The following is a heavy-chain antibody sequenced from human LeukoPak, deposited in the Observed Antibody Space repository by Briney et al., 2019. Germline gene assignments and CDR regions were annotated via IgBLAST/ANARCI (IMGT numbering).Heavy chain of an antibody. D-gene: IGHD3-10*01. J-gene: IGHJ4*02. V-gene: IGHV3-23*01. CDR1: GFTFSSYA. CDR2: ISGSGGST. Sequence: PGGSPRLSCAASGFTFSSYAMSWVRQAPGKGLEWVSAISGSGGSTYYADSVKGRFTISRDNSKNTLYLQMNSLRAEDTAVYYCAKDSLLLWFGELWVDYWGQGTLVTVSS. CDR3: AKDSLLLWFGELWVDY.